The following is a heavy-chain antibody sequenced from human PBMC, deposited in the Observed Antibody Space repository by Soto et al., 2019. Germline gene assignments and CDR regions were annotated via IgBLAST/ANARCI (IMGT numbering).Heavy chain of an antibody. CDR3: ARVGGYQPKYFDY. J-gene: IGHJ4*02. D-gene: IGHD3-16*02. V-gene: IGHV4-31*03. Sequence: QVQLQESGQGLVKPSQTLSLTCTVSGGSISSGSYYWSWIRQHPGKGLEWIGYIYYSGSTYYNPSLKSRVTISVDTSKNQCSLKLSSVTAADTAVYYCARVGGYQPKYFDYWGQGTLVTVSS. CDR1: GGSISSGSYY. CDR2: IYYSGST.